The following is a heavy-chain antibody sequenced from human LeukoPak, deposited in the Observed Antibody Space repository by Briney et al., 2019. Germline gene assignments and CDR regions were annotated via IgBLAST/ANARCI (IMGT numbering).Heavy chain of an antibody. CDR1: GVSISSGSNY. D-gene: IGHD3-10*01. CDR3: ARSDGYGLVGI. Sequence: SETLSLTCRVSGVSISSGSNYWGWIRQPPGRTLEWIGSIYSSGSTYYNSSLKSRVIILIDTAKNHFSLNLSSVTAADTAVYYCARSDGYGLVGIWGQGTMVTVSS. J-gene: IGHJ3*02. CDR2: IYSSGST. V-gene: IGHV4-39*07.